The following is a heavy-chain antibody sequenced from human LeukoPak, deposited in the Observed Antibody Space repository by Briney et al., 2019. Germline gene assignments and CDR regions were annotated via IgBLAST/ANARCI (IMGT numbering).Heavy chain of an antibody. CDR2: ISTDGKST. CDR3: VRDYQFIQVV. Sequence: GGSLRLSCVASGFTFSNYWMLWVRQAPGKGLMWVSLISTDGKSTRYAESVKGRFTISRDNAKNALYLQMDILRVEDTALYFCVRDYQFIQVVWGQGTTVTVSS. CDR1: GFTFSNYW. V-gene: IGHV3-74*01. D-gene: IGHD2-2*01. J-gene: IGHJ6*02.